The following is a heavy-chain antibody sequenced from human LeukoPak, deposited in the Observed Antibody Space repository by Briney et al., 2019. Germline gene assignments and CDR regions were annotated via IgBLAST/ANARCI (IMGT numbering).Heavy chain of an antibody. V-gene: IGHV5-51*01. D-gene: IGHD5-18*01. CDR2: IYPGDSDA. J-gene: IGHJ4*02. CDR1: GYKFNMYW. Sequence: GESLKISCKASGYKFNMYWIGWVRQMPGRGLEWMGSIYPGDSDARYSPSFQGHVTISADRSTSTAYLQWSSLKASDTATYFCVGEVSYSYGSDCWGQGTLVTVSS. CDR3: VGEVSYSYGSDC.